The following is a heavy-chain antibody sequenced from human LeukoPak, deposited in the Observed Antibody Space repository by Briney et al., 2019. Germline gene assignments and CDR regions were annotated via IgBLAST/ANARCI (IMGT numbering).Heavy chain of an antibody. J-gene: IGHJ4*02. CDR1: GGCFSGYY. D-gene: IGHD5-18*01. CDR3: ARGNPWIQLGVNY. Sequence: SETLCLTCAVYGGCFSGYYWSWIRQPPGKGLEWIGEINHSGSTNYNPSLKSRVTISVDTSKNQFSLKLSSVTAADTAVYYCARGNPWIQLGVNYWGQGTLVTVSS. CDR2: INHSGST. V-gene: IGHV4-34*01.